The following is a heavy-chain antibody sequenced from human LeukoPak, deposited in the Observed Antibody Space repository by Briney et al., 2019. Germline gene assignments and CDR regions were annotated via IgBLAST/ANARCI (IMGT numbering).Heavy chain of an antibody. CDR1: GDSVSSISVA. V-gene: IGHV6-1*01. CDR2: TYYRSKWYY. J-gene: IGHJ6*02. CDR3: SLARSEYHYGVDV. Sequence: SQTLSLTCANSGDSVSSISVAWNWIRQSPSRGLEWLGRTYYRSKWYYEYAVSVKSRINISQDTSKNHFPLQLTSVTPEATAVYYCSLARSEYHYGVDVWGQGTTVTVSS.